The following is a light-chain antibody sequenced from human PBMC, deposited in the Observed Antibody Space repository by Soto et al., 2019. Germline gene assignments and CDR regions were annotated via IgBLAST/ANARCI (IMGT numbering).Light chain of an antibody. V-gene: IGLV1-40*01. CDR3: QSYDSGLSGSV. J-gene: IGLJ2*01. CDR2: GNS. Sequence: QSVLTQPPSVSGAPGQRVTISCTGSSSNIGAGYDVNWYQQHPGTAPKVLIYGNSNRPSGVPDRFSGSKSGTSASLAITGLQVEDEADYYCQSYDSGLSGSVFGGGTKLTVL. CDR1: SSNIGAGYD.